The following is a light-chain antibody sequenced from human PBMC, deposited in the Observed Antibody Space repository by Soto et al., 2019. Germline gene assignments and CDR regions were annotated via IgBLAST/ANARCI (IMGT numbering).Light chain of an antibody. J-gene: IGKJ1*01. CDR3: QQYNNWWT. V-gene: IGKV3D-15*01. CDR2: RAS. Sequence: EIVMTQSPATLSVSPGERATLSCRASQSVSSNLAWYQQKPGQAPRLLIFRASNKATGIPDRFSGSGSGTDFTLTVSSLQFEDFAVYYCQQYNNWWTFGQGTKVDIK. CDR1: QSVSSN.